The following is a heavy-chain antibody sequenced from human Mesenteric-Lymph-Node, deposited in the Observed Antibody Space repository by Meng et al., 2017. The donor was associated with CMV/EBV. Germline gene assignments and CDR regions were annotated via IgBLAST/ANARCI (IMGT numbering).Heavy chain of an antibody. CDR2: INTDTGKS. CDR3: ARGRSCSAARCYKDY. J-gene: IGHJ4*02. V-gene: IGHV7-4-1*02. CDR1: GYSFTSYA. D-gene: IGHD2-2*02. Sequence: SGYSFTSYALSWVRQAPGQGLEWMGWINTDTGKSTYALGFTGRFVFSLDTSVSTAYLQISSLQAEDSAVYYCARGRSCSAARCYKDYWGQGTLVTVSS.